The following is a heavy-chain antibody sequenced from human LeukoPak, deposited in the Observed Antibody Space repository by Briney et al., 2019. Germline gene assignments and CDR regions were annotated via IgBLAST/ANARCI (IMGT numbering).Heavy chain of an antibody. D-gene: IGHD6-13*01. CDR3: AIRIAAAGTGGFDY. CDR1: GYSFITYA. CDR2: INTSTGNP. V-gene: IGHV7-4-1*02. J-gene: IGHJ4*02. Sequence: GASVKVSCKASGYSFITYAMNWVRQAPGQGLEWLGWINTSTGNPTYAQGFTGRFVFSLDTSVSTAYLQISSLEAEDTAVYYCAIRIAAAGTGGFDYWGQGTLVTVSS.